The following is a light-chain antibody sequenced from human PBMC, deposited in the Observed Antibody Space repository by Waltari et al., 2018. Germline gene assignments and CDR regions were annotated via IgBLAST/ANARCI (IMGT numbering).Light chain of an antibody. CDR3: QHYYNIPLT. J-gene: IGKJ4*01. V-gene: IGKV3-15*01. CDR1: QSVSTN. CDR2: DAS. Sequence: EIVMTQSPATLSVSPGQSATLSCRASQSVSTNLAWYEQKPGQAPRLLIYDASTRATGIPARFSGSGAGTEFTLTISSLQSEDVAVYYCQHYYNIPLTFGRGTRVEIK.